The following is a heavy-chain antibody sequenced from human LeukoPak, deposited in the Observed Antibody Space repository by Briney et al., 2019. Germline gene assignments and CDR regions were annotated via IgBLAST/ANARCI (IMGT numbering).Heavy chain of an antibody. Sequence: GGSLRLSCAASGFTFSSDAMSWVRQAPGKGLEWVSAISGTGGTTHYADSVKGRFTISRDKSKNTLYLQMNSLRAEDTAVYYCAKAAYCSGGSCENAFDIWGQGTMVTVSS. CDR2: ISGTGGTT. CDR1: GFTFSSDA. CDR3: AKAAYCSGGSCENAFDI. J-gene: IGHJ3*02. V-gene: IGHV3-23*01. D-gene: IGHD2-15*01.